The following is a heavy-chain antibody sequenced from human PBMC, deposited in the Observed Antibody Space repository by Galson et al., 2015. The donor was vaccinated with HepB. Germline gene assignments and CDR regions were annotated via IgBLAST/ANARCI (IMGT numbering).Heavy chain of an antibody. D-gene: IGHD3-16*02. V-gene: IGHV3-53*01. Sequence: SLRLSCAASGFTVSSNYMSWVRQAPGMGPEWVSLLYGGGTTHYADSVRGRFTTSRDNSKNTLFLQMDNLRAEDTAVYYCARDYPLFDCWGQGTLVTVS. CDR1: GFTVSSNY. CDR2: LYGGGTT. CDR3: ARDYPLFDC. J-gene: IGHJ4*02.